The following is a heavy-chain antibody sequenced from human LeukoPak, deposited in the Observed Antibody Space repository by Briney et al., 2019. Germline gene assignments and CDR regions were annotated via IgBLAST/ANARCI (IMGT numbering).Heavy chain of an antibody. V-gene: IGHV4-59*01. CDR2: IYYSGST. CDR3: ARVLYYYDSSGYYYDAFDI. J-gene: IGHJ3*02. CDR1: GGSISSYY. D-gene: IGHD3-22*01. Sequence: KPSETLSLTCTVSGGSISSYYWSWIRQPPGKGLEWIGYIYYSGSTNYNPSLKSRVTISVDTSKNQSSLKLSSVTAADTAVYYCARVLYYYDSSGYYYDAFDIWGQGTMVTVSS.